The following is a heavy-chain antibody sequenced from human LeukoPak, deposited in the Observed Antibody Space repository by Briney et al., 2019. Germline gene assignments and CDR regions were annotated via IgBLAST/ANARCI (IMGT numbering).Heavy chain of an antibody. CDR3: ARDRAFLEWLPATNYSYGMDV. CDR2: ISYDGSNT. V-gene: IGHV3-30*04. D-gene: IGHD3-3*02. J-gene: IGHJ6*02. Sequence: GGSLRLSCAASGFTFSSYAMHWVRQAPGKGLEWVAVISYDGSNTYYADSVKGRFTISRDNAKNSLYLQMNSLRAEDTAVYYCARDRAFLEWLPATNYSYGMDVWGQGTTVTVSS. CDR1: GFTFSSYA.